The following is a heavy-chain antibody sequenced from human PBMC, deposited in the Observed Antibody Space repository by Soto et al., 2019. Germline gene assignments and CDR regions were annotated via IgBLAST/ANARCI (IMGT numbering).Heavy chain of an antibody. J-gene: IGHJ4*02. CDR3: ARDHYGSGKFDY. D-gene: IGHD3-10*01. V-gene: IGHV1-18*01. CDR2: ISVYNGNT. Sequence: QVQLVQSGAEVKKPGASVKVSCKTSGYTFSSYGISWVRQAPGQGLEWMGWISVYNGNTDYAQKVQGRVTMTTDTSTSTAYMELRSLRSDDTAVYYCARDHYGSGKFDYWGQGTLVTVSS. CDR1: GYTFSSYG.